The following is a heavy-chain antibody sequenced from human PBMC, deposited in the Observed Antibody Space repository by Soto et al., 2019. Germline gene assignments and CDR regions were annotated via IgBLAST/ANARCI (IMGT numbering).Heavy chain of an antibody. J-gene: IGHJ4*02. CDR3: VRPLGYCSGGSCPAGY. Sequence: GESLKISCKGSGYSFTSYWIGWVRQMPGKGLEWMGIIYPGDSDTRYSPSFQGQVTISADKSISTAYLQWSSLKASDTAMYYCVRPLGYCSGGSCPAGYWGQGTLVTVSS. CDR2: IYPGDSDT. CDR1: GYSFTSYW. D-gene: IGHD2-15*01. V-gene: IGHV5-51*01.